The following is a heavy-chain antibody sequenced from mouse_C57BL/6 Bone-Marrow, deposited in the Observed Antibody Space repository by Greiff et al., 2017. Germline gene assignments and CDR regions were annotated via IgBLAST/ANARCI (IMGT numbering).Heavy chain of an antibody. CDR2: ISDGGSYT. CDR3: ARDPFDYCGTDCFAY. J-gene: IGHJ3*01. CDR1: GFTFSSYA. D-gene: IGHD1-1*01. Sequence: EVKLMESGGGLVKPGGSLKLSCAASGFTFSSYAMSWVRQTPEKRLEWVATISDGGSYTYYPDNVKGRFTISRDNARNNLYLQMSHLKSEDTALYYCARDPFDYCGTDCFAYWGQGAPVTVS. V-gene: IGHV5-4*01.